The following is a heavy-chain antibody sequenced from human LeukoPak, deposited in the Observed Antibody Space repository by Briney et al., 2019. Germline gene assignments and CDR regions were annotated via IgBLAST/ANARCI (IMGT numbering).Heavy chain of an antibody. V-gene: IGHV1-2*02. CDR3: ARTFAPPTVVTPEDY. D-gene: IGHD4-23*01. CDR1: GYTFTGYY. J-gene: IGHJ4*02. CDR2: INPNSGGT. Sequence: ASVKVSCKASGYTFTGYYMHWVRQAPGQGLEWMGWINPNSGGTNYAQKFQGRVTMTRDTSISTAYMELSRLRSDDTAVYYCARTFAPPTVVTPEDYWGQGTLVTVSS.